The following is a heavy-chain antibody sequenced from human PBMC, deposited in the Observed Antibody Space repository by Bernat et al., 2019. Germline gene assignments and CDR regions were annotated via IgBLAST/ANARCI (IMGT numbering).Heavy chain of an antibody. CDR1: GFTFSSYG. CDR2: ISYDGSNK. D-gene: IGHD3-10*01. J-gene: IGHJ6*02. V-gene: IGHV3-30*18. CDR3: ANLVITMVREVIIHPNYYYNGMDV. Sequence: QVQLVESGGGVVQPGRSLRLSCAASGFTFSSYGMHWVRQAPGKGLEWVAVISYDGSNKYYADSVKGRFTISRDNSKNTLYLQMNSLRAEDTAVYYCANLVITMVREVIIHPNYYYNGMDVWGQGTTVTVSS.